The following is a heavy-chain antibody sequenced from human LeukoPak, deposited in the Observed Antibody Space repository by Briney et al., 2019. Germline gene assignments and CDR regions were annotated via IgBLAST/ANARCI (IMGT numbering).Heavy chain of an antibody. J-gene: IGHJ4*02. D-gene: IGHD6-13*01. CDR3: AKGPPDSSSWYKRTEG. CDR2: IRYDGSNK. CDR1: GFTFSSYG. V-gene: IGHV3-30*02. Sequence: PGGSLRLSCAASGFTFSSYGMHWVRQAPGKGLEWVAFIRYDGSNKYYADSVKGRFTISRDNSKNTLYLQMNSLRAEDTAVYYCAKGPPDSSSWYKRTEGWGQGTLVTVSS.